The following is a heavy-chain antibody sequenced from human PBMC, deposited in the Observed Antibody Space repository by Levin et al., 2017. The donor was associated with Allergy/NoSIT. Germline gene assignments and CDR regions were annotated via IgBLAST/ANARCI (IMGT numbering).Heavy chain of an antibody. CDR2: ISGNGGST. CDR3: AKSRGSTWFTFDY. D-gene: IGHD6-13*01. V-gene: IGHV3-23*01. Sequence: GGSLRLSCAASGFSFSSYAMTWVRQAPGKGLEWVSGISGNGGSTYYADSVKGRFTISRDKSKNTLYLQMNGLRAEDTAVYYCAKSRGSTWFTFDYWGQGTLVTVSS. CDR1: GFSFSSYA. J-gene: IGHJ4*02.